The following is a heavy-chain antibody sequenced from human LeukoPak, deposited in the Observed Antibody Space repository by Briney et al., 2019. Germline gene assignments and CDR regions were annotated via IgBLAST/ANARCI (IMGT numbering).Heavy chain of an antibody. V-gene: IGHV1-18*04. J-gene: IGHJ5*02. D-gene: IGHD2-2*01. CDR1: GYTFTSYY. Sequence: VASVKVPCKASGYTFTSYYMHWVRQAPGQGLEWMGWISAYNGNTNYAQKLQGRVTMTTDTSTSTAYMELRSLRSDDTAVYYCARERGPAATHWFDPWGQGTLVTVSS. CDR2: ISAYNGNT. CDR3: ARERGPAATHWFDP.